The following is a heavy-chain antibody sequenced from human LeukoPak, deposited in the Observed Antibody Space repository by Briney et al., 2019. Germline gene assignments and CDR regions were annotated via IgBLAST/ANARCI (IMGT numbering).Heavy chain of an antibody. V-gene: IGHV1-69*05. D-gene: IGHD4-23*01. J-gene: IGHJ4*02. Sequence: ASVKVSCKASGYTFTSYGISWVRQAPGQGLEWMGGIIPIFGTANYAQKFQGRVTITTDESTSTAYMELSSLRSEDTAVYYCARHVRSYGGNSVPYWGQGTLVTVSS. CDR2: IIPIFGTA. CDR3: ARHVRSYGGNSVPY. CDR1: GYTFTSYG.